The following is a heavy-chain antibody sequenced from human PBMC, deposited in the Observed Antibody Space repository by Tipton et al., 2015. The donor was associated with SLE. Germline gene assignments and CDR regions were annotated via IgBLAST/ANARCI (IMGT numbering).Heavy chain of an antibody. CDR2: INHSGST. Sequence: LRLSCAVYGGSFSGYYWSWIRQPPGKGLEWIGEINHSGSTNYNPSLKSRVTISVDTSKNQFSLKLSSVSAADTAVCYCARDPIWSEGSVYWGQGTPVTVSS. V-gene: IGHV4-34*01. CDR3: ARDPIWSEGSVY. D-gene: IGHD1-1*01. CDR1: GGSFSGYY. J-gene: IGHJ4*02.